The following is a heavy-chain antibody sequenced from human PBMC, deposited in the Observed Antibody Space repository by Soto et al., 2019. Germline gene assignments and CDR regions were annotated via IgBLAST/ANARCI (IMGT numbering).Heavy chain of an antibody. CDR3: ARGDRGAFDL. D-gene: IGHD1-26*01. J-gene: IGHJ3*01. CDR2: IHSDGSST. V-gene: IGHV3-74*01. CDR1: GFTFSYYW. Sequence: EVQLLESGGGLVQPGASLRLSCAASGFTFSYYWMHWVRQAPGMGLVWVSRIHSDGSSTTYADSVKGRFTISRDNARNTLYLQMNSLRAEDTAVYYCARGDRGAFDLWGPGTVVTVSS.